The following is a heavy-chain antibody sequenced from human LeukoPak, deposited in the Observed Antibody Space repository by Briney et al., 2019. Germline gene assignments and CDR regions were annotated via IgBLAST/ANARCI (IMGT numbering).Heavy chain of an antibody. CDR2: ISAYNGNT. D-gene: IGHD5-12*01. V-gene: IGHV1-18*01. J-gene: IGHJ4*02. Sequence: ASVTVSFMASGYSFTSYGISWVRQAPGQGLEYMGWISAYNGNTNYAQKVQGRVTMTTDTSTNTAYMELKSLGSDDTAVYYCARSGYKDPNLDFDYWGQGTLVTVSS. CDR3: ARSGYKDPNLDFDY. CDR1: GYSFTSYG.